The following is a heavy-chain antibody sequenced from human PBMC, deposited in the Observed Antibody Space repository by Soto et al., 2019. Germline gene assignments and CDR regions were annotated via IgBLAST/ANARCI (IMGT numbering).Heavy chain of an antibody. CDR1: GYTFTSYD. CDR3: ARGHSTIFGVVIGDY. D-gene: IGHD3-3*01. V-gene: IGHV1-8*01. CDR2: MNPNSGNT. J-gene: IGHJ4*02. Sequence: ASVKVSCKASGYTFTSYDINWVRQATGQGLEWMGWMNPNSGNTGYAQKFQGRVTMTRNTSISTAYMELSSLRSEDTVVYYCARGHSTIFGVVIGDYWGQGTLVTVSS.